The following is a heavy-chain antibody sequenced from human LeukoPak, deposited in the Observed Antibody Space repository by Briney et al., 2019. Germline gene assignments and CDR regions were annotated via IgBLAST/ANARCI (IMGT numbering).Heavy chain of an antibody. D-gene: IGHD3-22*01. J-gene: IGHJ4*02. CDR1: GGSISSYY. CDR3: ARGSRISTMTFDY. CDR2: IYYSGST. Sequence: SETLSLTCTVSGGSISSYYWSWIRQPPGKGLEWIGYIYYSGSTNYNPSLKSRVTMSVDTSKNQFSLKLSSVTAADTAVYYCARGSRISTMTFDYWGQGTLVTVSS. V-gene: IGHV4-59*12.